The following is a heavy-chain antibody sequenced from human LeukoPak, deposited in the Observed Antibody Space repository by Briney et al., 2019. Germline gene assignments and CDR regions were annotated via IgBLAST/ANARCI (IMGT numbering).Heavy chain of an antibody. D-gene: IGHD3-22*01. CDR3: ARETDSSGFFDY. V-gene: IGHV1-69*13. Sequence: SVKVSCKASGGTFSSYAISWVRQAPGQGLEWMGGIIPIFGTANYAQKFQGRVTITADESTSTAYMELSSLRSEDTAVYYCARETDSSGFFDYWGQGALVTVSS. CDR1: GGTFSSYA. J-gene: IGHJ4*02. CDR2: IIPIFGTA.